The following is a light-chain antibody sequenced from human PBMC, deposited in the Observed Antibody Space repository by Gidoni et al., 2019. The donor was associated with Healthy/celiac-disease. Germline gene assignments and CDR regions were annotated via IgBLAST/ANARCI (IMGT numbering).Light chain of an antibody. V-gene: IGLV2-14*01. CDR3: SSYTSSSTLVV. CDR2: EVS. J-gene: IGLJ2*01. CDR1: SSDVGGYNY. Sequence: SALPPPSSVSGSPGPSITISCTGTSSDVGGYNYVSWYQQHPGKAPQLVIYEVSNRPAGVSNRFSGAKAGNTASLTISGLQAEDEADYYCSSYTSSSTLVVFGGGTKLTVL.